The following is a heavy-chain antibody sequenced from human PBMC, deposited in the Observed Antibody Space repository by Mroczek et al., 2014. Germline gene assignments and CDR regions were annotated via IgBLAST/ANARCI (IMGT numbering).Heavy chain of an antibody. V-gene: IGHV1-2*02. CDR1: GYTFTGYY. Sequence: SGAEVKKPGASVKVSCKASGYTFTGYYMHWVRQAPGQGLEWMGWINPNSGGTNYAQKFQGRVTMTRDTSISTAYMELSRLRSDDTAVYYCARDPRAGWELLYYYYYGMDVWGQGTTVTVSS. D-gene: IGHD1-26*01. J-gene: IGHJ6*02. CDR2: INPNSGGT. CDR3: ARDPRAGWELLYYYYYGMDV.